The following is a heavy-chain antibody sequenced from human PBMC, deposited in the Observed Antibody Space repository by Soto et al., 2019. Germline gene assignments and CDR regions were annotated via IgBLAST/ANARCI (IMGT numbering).Heavy chain of an antibody. V-gene: IGHV1-8*01. D-gene: IGHD3-10*01. CDR3: ARGRASGGYYLLGY. CDR1: GSTFTSYD. J-gene: IGHJ4*02. CDR2: INPNSRNI. Sequence: ASVKVSCTASGSTFTSYDINWVRQATVHGLEWMGWINPNSRNIGYAQKFQGRVTMTRDTATRTAYMEVGRLRSDDTAVYYCARGRASGGYYLLGYWGQGTVVTVSS.